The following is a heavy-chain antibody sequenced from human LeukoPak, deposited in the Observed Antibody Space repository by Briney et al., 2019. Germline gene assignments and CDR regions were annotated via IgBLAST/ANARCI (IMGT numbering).Heavy chain of an antibody. CDR1: GFTFSSFW. Sequence: GGSLRLSCAASGFTFSSFWMHWVRQAPGKGLEWVADINQGGSEKYFVDSVKGRFTISRDNAKNSLYLQMNSLRPDDTAVYYCARDLVGSGSYWGQGTLVTVSS. J-gene: IGHJ4*02. V-gene: IGHV3-7*01. CDR3: ARDLVGSGSY. D-gene: IGHD1-26*01. CDR2: INQGGSEK.